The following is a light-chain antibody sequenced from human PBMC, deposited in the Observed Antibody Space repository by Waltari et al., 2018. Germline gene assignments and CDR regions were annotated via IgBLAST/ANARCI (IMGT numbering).Light chain of an antibody. CDR3: QEYDSHWS. CDR1: QGIGRW. Sequence: DIQLTQSPSTLSASVGDRVTLTCRANQGIGRWLAWYQQKPGKTPDLLIYKASILERGVPSRFSGSGSGTEFTLTITGLQPLDVATYYCQEYDSHWSFGQGTKVEIK. V-gene: IGKV1-5*03. J-gene: IGKJ1*01. CDR2: KAS.